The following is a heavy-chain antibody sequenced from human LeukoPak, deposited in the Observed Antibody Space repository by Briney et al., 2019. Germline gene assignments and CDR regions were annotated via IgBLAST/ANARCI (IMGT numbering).Heavy chain of an antibody. CDR1: GFTFDDYT. CDR2: ISWDGGTT. CDR3: AKDKDVQYTSSWIFDY. Sequence: GGSLRLSCAASGFTFDDYTMHWVRQAPGKGLEWVSLISWDGGTTYYADSVKGRFTVSRDISKNPLYLQMNSLRTEDTALYYCAKDKDVQYTSSWIFDYWGQGTLVTVSS. D-gene: IGHD6-13*01. V-gene: IGHV3-43*01. J-gene: IGHJ4*02.